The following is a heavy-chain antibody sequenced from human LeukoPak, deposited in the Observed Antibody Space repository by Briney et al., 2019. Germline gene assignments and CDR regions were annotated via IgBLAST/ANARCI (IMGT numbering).Heavy chain of an antibody. V-gene: IGHV3-9*01. CDR3: ARDYAGAVAGTFDY. D-gene: IGHD6-19*01. J-gene: IGHJ4*02. Sequence: PGGSLRLSCAASGFTFDDYAMHWVRQAPGKGLEWVSGISWNSGSIGYADSVKGRFTISRDNAKNSLYLQMNSLRAEDTALYYCARDYAGAVAGTFDYWGQGTLVTVSS. CDR1: GFTFDDYA. CDR2: ISWNSGSI.